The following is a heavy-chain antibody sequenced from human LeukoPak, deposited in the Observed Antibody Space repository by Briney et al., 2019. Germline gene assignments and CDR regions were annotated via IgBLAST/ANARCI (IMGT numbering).Heavy chain of an antibody. J-gene: IGHJ1*01. CDR3: AKEIYGDSTGGRFQH. CDR1: RFTFSSYA. V-gene: IGHV3-23*01. CDR2: ISGSGVGT. D-gene: IGHD4-17*01. Sequence: GGSLRLSCAASRFTFSSYALSWVRQAPRKGLEWVSFISGSGVGTYYADSVKGRFTISRDNSKNTLYLQMNSLRAEDTAVYYCAKEIYGDSTGGRFQHWGQGTLVTVSS.